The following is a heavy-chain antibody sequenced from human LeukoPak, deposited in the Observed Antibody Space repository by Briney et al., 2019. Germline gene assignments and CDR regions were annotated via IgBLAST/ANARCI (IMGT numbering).Heavy chain of an antibody. J-gene: IGHJ4*02. D-gene: IGHD5-24*01. CDR1: GFTFSSYG. Sequence: GGSLGLSCVASGFTFSSYGMSWVRQAPGKGLEWVSAISGSGGNTYYADSVKGRFTISRDNSKNTLYLQMNSLRAEDTAVYFCAKVRDGYNYFPFDYWGQGTLVTVSS. CDR2: ISGSGGNT. CDR3: AKVRDGYNYFPFDY. V-gene: IGHV3-23*01.